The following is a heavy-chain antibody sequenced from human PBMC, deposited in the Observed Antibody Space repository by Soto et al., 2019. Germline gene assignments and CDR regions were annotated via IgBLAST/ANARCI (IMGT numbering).Heavy chain of an antibody. V-gene: IGHV4-39*01. CDR2: ISYGGST. Sequence: SETLSLTCTVSGGSVSSSSFYWGWVRQPPGKGLEWIGSISYGGSTYYIPSLRSRVTMSVDTSTNQLSLNMNSVTAADTALYFCARHRRETGTYAQPLDSWGPGTLLTVS. CDR1: GGSVSSSSFY. J-gene: IGHJ4*02. CDR3: ARHRRETGTYAQPLDS. D-gene: IGHD1-1*01.